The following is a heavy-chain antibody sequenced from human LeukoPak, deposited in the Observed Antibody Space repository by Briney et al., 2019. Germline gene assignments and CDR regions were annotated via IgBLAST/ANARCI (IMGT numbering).Heavy chain of an antibody. V-gene: IGHV4-59*12. CDR3: ASAYGDYDNWFDP. J-gene: IGHJ5*02. CDR1: GGSISSYY. Sequence: SETLSLTCTVSGGSISSYYWSWIRQPPGKGLEWIGYIYYSGSTNYNPSLKSRVTMSVDTSKNQFSLKLSSVTAADTAVYYCASAYGDYDNWFDPWGQGTLVTVSS. CDR2: IYYSGST. D-gene: IGHD4-17*01.